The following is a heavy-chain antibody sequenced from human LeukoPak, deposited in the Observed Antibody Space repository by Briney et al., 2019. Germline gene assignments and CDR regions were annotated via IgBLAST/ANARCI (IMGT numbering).Heavy chain of an antibody. CDR1: GFTFSSYG. CDR3: ANSGGATVGYYFDY. CDR2: ISYDGSNK. D-gene: IGHD1-26*01. Sequence: GRSLRLSCAASGFTFSSYGMHWVRQAPGKGLEWVAVISYDGSNKYYADSVKGRFTISRDNSKNTLYLQMNSLRAEDTAVYYRANSGGATVGYYFDYWGQGTLVTVSS. J-gene: IGHJ4*02. V-gene: IGHV3-30*18.